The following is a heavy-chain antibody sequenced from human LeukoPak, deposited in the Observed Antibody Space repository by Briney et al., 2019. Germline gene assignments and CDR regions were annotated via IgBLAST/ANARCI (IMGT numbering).Heavy chain of an antibody. Sequence: SETLSLTCTVSGGSISSSNYYWGWIRQPPGKGLEWIGSIYYSGSTYYNPSLKSRVTISVDTSKKQFSLKLSSVTAADTAVYYCSAGGGYPQGFYYFDYWGQGTLVTVSS. CDR2: IYYSGST. V-gene: IGHV4-39*01. CDR1: GGSISSSNYY. J-gene: IGHJ4*02. CDR3: SAGGGYPQGFYYFDY. D-gene: IGHD5-12*01.